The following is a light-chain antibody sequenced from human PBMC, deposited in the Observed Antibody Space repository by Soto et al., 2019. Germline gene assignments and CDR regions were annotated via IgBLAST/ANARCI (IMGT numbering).Light chain of an antibody. J-gene: IGKJ1*01. CDR1: QTVSSN. CDR3: QQYHNWPRT. V-gene: IGKV3-15*01. CDR2: CAS. Sequence: IVMTQHPATLSVSSGDRATLSCSASQTVSSNVAWYQQIFGQAPSLLMYCASIRATSFPARFSGSWSGIEFTLTIRSLQSEDVALYYCQQYHNWPRTFGQGTKVDI.